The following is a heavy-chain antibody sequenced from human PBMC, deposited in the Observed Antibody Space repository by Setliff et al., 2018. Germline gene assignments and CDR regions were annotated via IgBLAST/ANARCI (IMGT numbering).Heavy chain of an antibody. CDR2: ISYSGAT. CDR3: ARRDSTGYYGYSFDF. V-gene: IGHV4-59*08. J-gene: IGHJ4*02. Sequence: SETLSLTCTVSGGSISSYSWSWIRQPPGKGLQWIGYISYSGATNYNPSLKSRVTISVDTSKNQLSLELASVTAADTAVYYCARRDSTGYYGYSFDFWGQGTLVTVSS. CDR1: GGSISSYS. D-gene: IGHD3-22*01.